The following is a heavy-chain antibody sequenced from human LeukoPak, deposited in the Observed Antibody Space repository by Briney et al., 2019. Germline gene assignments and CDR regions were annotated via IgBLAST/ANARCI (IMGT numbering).Heavy chain of an antibody. CDR2: IYTSGST. V-gene: IGHV4-59*10. D-gene: IGHD3-10*01. CDR3: ASHLPSMVRGVIYYYYYMDV. Sequence: PSETLSLTCAVYGGSFSGYYWSWIRQPPGKGLEWIGRIYTSGSTNYNPSLKSRVTMSADTSKNQFSLKLSSVTAADTAVYYCASHLPSMVRGVIYYYYYMDVWGKGTTVTVSS. J-gene: IGHJ6*03. CDR1: GGSFSGYY.